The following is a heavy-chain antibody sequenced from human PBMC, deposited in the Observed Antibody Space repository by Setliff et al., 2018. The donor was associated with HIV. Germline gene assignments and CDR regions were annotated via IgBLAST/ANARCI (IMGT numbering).Heavy chain of an antibody. CDR3: SNWNTTVDADS. Sequence: PSETLSLTCTVSGGSASNSRYYWAWIRQPPGKGLEYIGSIHYNEKTYYNPSLKSRVTISIDTSKNQFSLKLRSVTAADTAVYYCSNWNTTVDADSWGQGTLVTVSS. CDR1: GGSASNSRYY. V-gene: IGHV4-39*01. CDR2: IHYNEKT. D-gene: IGHD1-1*01. J-gene: IGHJ4*02.